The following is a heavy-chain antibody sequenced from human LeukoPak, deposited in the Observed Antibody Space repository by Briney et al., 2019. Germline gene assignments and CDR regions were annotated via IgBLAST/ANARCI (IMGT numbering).Heavy chain of an antibody. D-gene: IGHD5-18*01. J-gene: IGHJ4*02. CDR1: GFTVSSNY. Sequence: GGSLRLSCAASGFTVSSNYMSWVRQAPGKGLEWVSVIYSGGSTYYADSVKGRFTISRDNSKNTLYLQMNSLRAEDTAVYYCAKDPEELWLQYYFDYWGQGTLVTVSS. CDR3: AKDPEELWLQYYFDY. V-gene: IGHV3-53*05. CDR2: IYSGGST.